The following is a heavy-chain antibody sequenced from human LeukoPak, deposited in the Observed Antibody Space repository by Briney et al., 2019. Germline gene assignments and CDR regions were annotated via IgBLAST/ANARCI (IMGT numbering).Heavy chain of an antibody. J-gene: IGHJ4*02. V-gene: IGHV3-53*01. CDR1: GLTGSHNY. CDR2: IHTSGDT. CDR3: ANPAGYFDSSGYDVDY. Sequence: GGSLRLSCAASGLTGSHNYVSWVRQAPGKGLKWVSAIHTSGDTYYADSVKGRFTISGDNSKNTLYLQMSSLRAEDTAVYYCANPAGYFDSSGYDVDYWGQGTLVTVSS. D-gene: IGHD3-22*01.